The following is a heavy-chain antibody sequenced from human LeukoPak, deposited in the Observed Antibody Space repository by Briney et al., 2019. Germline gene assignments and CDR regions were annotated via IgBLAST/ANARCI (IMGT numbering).Heavy chain of an antibody. CDR3: ARVYLERLTAGYFDH. J-gene: IGHJ4*02. V-gene: IGHV3-7*04. D-gene: IGHD3-3*01. CDR2: INQGGSDK. CDR1: GFTFSSYR. Sequence: GGSLRLSCTVSGFTFSSYRMSWVRQAPGKGLEWVANINQGGSDKSYVDSVKGRFTVSRDNAKKSLYLQMNSLRGDDSAAYFCARVYLERLTAGYFDHWGQGTQVTVSP.